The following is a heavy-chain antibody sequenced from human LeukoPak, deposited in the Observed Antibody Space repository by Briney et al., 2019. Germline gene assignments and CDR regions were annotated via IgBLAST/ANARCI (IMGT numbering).Heavy chain of an antibody. J-gene: IGHJ4*02. CDR3: ASAHYEATGLGYYFKF. CDR1: GYSISSGYY. Sequence: SETLSLTCNVSGYSISSGYYWGWIRQSPGKGLEWIGTVYHTGTTYYSPSLKSRLAISLDTSTNRFPLKLTSVTATDTAVYYCASAHYEATGLGYYFKFWGQGTLVSVSS. CDR2: VYHTGTT. D-gene: IGHD2-8*02. V-gene: IGHV4-38-2*02.